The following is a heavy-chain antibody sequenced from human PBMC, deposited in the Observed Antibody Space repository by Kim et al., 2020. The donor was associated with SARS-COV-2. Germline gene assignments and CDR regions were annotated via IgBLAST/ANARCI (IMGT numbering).Heavy chain of an antibody. CDR1: GFTFSSYG. J-gene: IGHJ4*02. CDR3: ARGEKAGTPRVQYPN. D-gene: IGHD2-15*01. CDR2: ISGGGGSK. Sequence: GGSLRLSCAASGFTFSSYGMSWVRQAPGKGLEWVSAISGGGGSKYYADSVKGRFTISRDNSKNTLYLQMNSLRAEDTAVYYCARGEKAGTPRVQYPNWGQGALVTDS. V-gene: IGHV3-23*01.